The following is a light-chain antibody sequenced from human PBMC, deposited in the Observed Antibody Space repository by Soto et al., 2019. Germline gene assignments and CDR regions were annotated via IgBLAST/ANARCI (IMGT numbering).Light chain of an antibody. CDR3: LQYNVYPLS. Sequence: DIQMTQSPSTLSASVGDRVTITCRARQNINRWLAWYQQRPGKAPHLQIPKASTLEVRVPSRFSGSASATEITLTISSLQTDDFAVYYCLQYNVYPLSFGGGTKVEIK. CDR2: KAS. CDR1: QNINRW. V-gene: IGKV1-5*03. J-gene: IGKJ4*01.